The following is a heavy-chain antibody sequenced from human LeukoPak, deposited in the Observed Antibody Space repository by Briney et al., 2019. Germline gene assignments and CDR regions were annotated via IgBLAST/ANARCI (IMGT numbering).Heavy chain of an antibody. V-gene: IGHV3-7*02. D-gene: IGHD1-1*01. J-gene: IGHJ3*02. CDR2: MNQDGSAE. Sequence: PGGSLRLSCAASGFTFSNYWMSWVRQAPGKGLEWVANMNQDGSAENYVDSVKGRFTISRDNAKNSLYLQMNSLRAEDTAVYYCARGQTGTAIDAFDIWGLGTMVTVSS. CDR3: ARGQTGTAIDAFDI. CDR1: GFTFSNYW.